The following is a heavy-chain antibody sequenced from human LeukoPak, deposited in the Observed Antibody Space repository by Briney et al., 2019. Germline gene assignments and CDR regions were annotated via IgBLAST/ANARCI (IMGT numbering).Heavy chain of an antibody. J-gene: IGHJ2*01. CDR3: ARDSPGVYWYFDL. Sequence: SETLSLTCTVSGGSISSYYWSWIRQPPGKGLEWIGYIYYSGSTNYNPSLKSRVTISVDTSKNQFSLKLTSVTAADTAVYYCARDSPGVYWYFDLWGRGTLVTVSS. CDR2: IYYSGST. CDR1: GGSISSYY. D-gene: IGHD3-10*01. V-gene: IGHV4-59*01.